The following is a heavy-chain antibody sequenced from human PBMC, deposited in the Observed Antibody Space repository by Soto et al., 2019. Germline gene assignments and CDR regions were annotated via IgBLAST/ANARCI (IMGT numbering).Heavy chain of an antibody. D-gene: IGHD3-10*01. CDR3: ARGVRELLWFGELSPDAFDI. J-gene: IGHJ3*02. Sequence: QVQLVESGGGVVQPGRSLRLSCAASGFTFSSYAMHWVRQAPGKGLEWVAVISYDGSNKYYADSVKGRFTISRDNSKNTLYLQMNSLRAEDTAVYYCARGVRELLWFGELSPDAFDIWGQGPMVTVSS. V-gene: IGHV3-30-3*01. CDR1: GFTFSSYA. CDR2: ISYDGSNK.